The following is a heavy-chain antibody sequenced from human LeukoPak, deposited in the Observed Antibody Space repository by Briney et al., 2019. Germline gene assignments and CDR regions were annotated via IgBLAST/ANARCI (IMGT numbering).Heavy chain of an antibody. CDR1: GYPFTTYG. CDR2: ISGNDGDT. Sequence: ASVKVSCKASGYPFTTYGLSWVRQAPGQGLEWMGQISGNDGDTNYAQKFQGRVTMTTDTATSTAYMGLTSLRSDDTAVYYCARDVPDFWSGFDYWGQGTLVTVSP. D-gene: IGHD3-3*01. J-gene: IGHJ4*02. V-gene: IGHV1-18*01. CDR3: ARDVPDFWSGFDY.